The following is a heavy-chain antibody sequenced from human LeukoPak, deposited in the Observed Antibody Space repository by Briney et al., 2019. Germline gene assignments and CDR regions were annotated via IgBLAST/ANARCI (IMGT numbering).Heavy chain of an antibody. Sequence: SETLSLTCTVSGGSISSGGCYWSWIRQHPGKGLEWIGSIYYSGSTYYNPSLKGRVTISLVTSKNQFSLKLSSVTAADTAIYYCASGDNDPLFDYWGQGTLVTVSS. CDR3: ASGDNDPLFDY. CDR1: GGSISSGGCY. CDR2: IYYSGST. J-gene: IGHJ4*02. D-gene: IGHD1-1*01. V-gene: IGHV4-31*03.